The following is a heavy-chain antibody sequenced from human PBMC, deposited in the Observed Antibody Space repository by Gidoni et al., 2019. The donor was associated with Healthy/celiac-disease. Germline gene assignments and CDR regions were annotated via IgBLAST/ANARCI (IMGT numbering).Heavy chain of an antibody. CDR2: ISGSGGST. Sequence: EVQLLESGGGLVQPGGSLRLSCAASGFTFSSYAMTWVRQAPGKGLGWVSAISGSGGSTYYADSVKGRFTISRDNSKNTLYLQMNSLRAEDTAVYYCAKDPCSSTSCRASYYYYYMDVWGKGTTVTVSS. CDR3: AKDPCSSTSCRASYYYYYMDV. J-gene: IGHJ6*03. D-gene: IGHD2-2*01. V-gene: IGHV3-23*01. CDR1: GFTFSSYA.